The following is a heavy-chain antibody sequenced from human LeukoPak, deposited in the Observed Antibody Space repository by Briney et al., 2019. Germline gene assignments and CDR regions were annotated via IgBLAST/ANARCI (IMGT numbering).Heavy chain of an antibody. V-gene: IGHV3-21*01. D-gene: IGHD2-2*01. Sequence: GGSLRLSCAASGFTFSSYSMNWGRQAPRKGLEWFSSISSSSSYIYYADSVKGRFTISRDNAKNSLYLQMNSLRAEDTAVYYCASYCSSTSCYNWFDPWGQGTLVTVSS. CDR2: ISSSSSYI. J-gene: IGHJ5*02. CDR3: ASYCSSTSCYNWFDP. CDR1: GFTFSSYS.